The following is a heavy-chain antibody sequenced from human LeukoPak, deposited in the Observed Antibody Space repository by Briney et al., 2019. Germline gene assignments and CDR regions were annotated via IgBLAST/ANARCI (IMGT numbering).Heavy chain of an antibody. CDR2: IGGSGIRT. J-gene: IGHJ4*02. CDR1: GFTFDDYG. CDR3: AKDAHWILFDD. V-gene: IGHV3-23*01. D-gene: IGHD2-2*03. Sequence: GGSLRLSCAASGFTFDDYGMSWVHQAPGKGLEWVSGIGGSGIRTYYADSVKGRFTISRDNSKNTLYLQMNSLRDEDTAVYYCAKDAHWILFDDWGQGTLVTVSS.